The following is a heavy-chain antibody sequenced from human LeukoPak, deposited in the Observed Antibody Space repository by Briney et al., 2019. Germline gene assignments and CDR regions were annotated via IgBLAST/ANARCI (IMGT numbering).Heavy chain of an antibody. Sequence: SEALPLTCSVAGGSRSSSSYYWGWIRQPPGEGLEWVGSIHDSGSTDYNPSLKSRVTISVDTSKNQFTLELSSVSAADTAVYYCASLYGGNSNNYYCDYWVRGTVITVSS. CDR3: ASLYGGNSNNYYCDY. CDR2: IHDSGST. J-gene: IGHJ4*02. CDR1: GGSRSSSSYY. D-gene: IGHD4-23*01. V-gene: IGHV4-39*01.